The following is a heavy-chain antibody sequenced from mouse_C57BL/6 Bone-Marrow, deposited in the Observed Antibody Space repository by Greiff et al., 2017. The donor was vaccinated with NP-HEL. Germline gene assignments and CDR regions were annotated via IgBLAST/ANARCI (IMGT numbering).Heavy chain of an antibody. J-gene: IGHJ2*01. CDR1: GFSLTSYG. V-gene: IGHV2-2*01. D-gene: IGHD1-1*01. CDR3: ARNEDYYYGSSYGFDY. CDR2: IWSGGST. Sequence: VKLVESGPGLVQPSQSLSITCTVSGFSLTSYGVHWVRQSPGKGLEWLGVIWSGGSTDYNAAFISRLSISKDNSKSQVFFKMNRLQADDTAIYYCARNEDYYYGSSYGFDYWGQGTTLTVSS.